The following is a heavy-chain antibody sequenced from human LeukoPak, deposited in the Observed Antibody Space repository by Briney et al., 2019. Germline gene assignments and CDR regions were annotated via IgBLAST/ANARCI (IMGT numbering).Heavy chain of an antibody. CDR2: IIPILGIA. J-gene: IGHJ3*02. CDR3: ARGSHSYYDILTGQILEPANDAFDI. V-gene: IGHV1-69*04. D-gene: IGHD3-9*01. CDR1: GGTFSSYA. Sequence: ASVKVSCKASGGTFSSYAISWVRQAPGQGLEWMGRIIPILGIANYAQKFQGRVTITADKSTSTAYMELSSLRSEDTAVYYCARGSHSYYDILTGQILEPANDAFDIWGQGTMVTVSS.